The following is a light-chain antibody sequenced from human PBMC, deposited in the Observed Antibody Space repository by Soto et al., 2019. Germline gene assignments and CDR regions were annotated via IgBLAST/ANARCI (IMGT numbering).Light chain of an antibody. CDR2: QDS. J-gene: IGLJ1*01. V-gene: IGLV3-1*01. CDR1: KLGDKY. CDR3: QAWDSSTYV. Sequence: SYELTQPPSVSVSPGQTASITCSGDKLGDKYACWYQQKPCQSPVLVIYQDSKRPSGIPERFSGSNSGNTATLTISGTQAMDEADYYCQAWDSSTYVFGTGTQLTVL.